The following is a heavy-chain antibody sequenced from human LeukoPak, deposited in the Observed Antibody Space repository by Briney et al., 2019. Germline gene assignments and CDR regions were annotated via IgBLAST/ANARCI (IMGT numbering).Heavy chain of an antibody. J-gene: IGHJ4*02. CDR1: GFTFSSYG. Sequence: PERSLRLSCAASGFTFSSYGMHWVRQVPDKGLEWVAVIWYDGSNKYYADSVKGRFTISRDNSKNTLDLQMNSLRAEDTAVYYCARDRSYDFWSGYSTPDYWGQGTLVTVSS. CDR3: ARDRSYDFWSGYSTPDY. CDR2: IWYDGSNK. V-gene: IGHV3-33*01. D-gene: IGHD3-3*01.